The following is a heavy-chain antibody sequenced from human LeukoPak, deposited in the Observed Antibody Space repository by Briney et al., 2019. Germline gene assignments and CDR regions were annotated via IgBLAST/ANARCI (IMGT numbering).Heavy chain of an antibody. V-gene: IGHV3-30*04. D-gene: IGHD5-24*01. CDR1: GFIFTYYP. J-gene: IGHJ4*02. Sequence: SGTSLRLSCAASGFIFTYYPLHWVRQAPGKGLEWVAVISYDGTKKYYADSVKGRFTISRDNSRDTLYLQMNSLRPEDTALYYCARLGGREMATSSGLDSWGQGTLLTVSS. CDR2: ISYDGTKK. CDR3: ARLGGREMATSSGLDS.